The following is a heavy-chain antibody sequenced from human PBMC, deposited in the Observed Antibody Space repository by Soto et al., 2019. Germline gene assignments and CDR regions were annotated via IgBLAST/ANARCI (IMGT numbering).Heavy chain of an antibody. D-gene: IGHD6-6*01. Sequence: SETLSLTCTVSGGSITTGGYYWSWIRQLPGKGLEWIGHRYYSESTYYNPSLKSRVSISLDTSKNQFSLKLSFVTAADTAMYYCARDLGSIAARPWFDTWGQGTLVNVS. CDR2: RYYSEST. J-gene: IGHJ5*02. CDR3: ARDLGSIAARPWFDT. CDR1: GGSITTGGYY. V-gene: IGHV4-31*03.